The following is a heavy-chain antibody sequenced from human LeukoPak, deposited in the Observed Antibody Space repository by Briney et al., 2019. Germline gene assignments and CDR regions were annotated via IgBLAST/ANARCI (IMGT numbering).Heavy chain of an antibody. V-gene: IGHV3-20*01. CDR3: ARDGSSGWYSDY. CDR2: ITWKGGSST. D-gene: IGHD6-19*01. Sequence: GGSLRLSCAASGFRFDDYGMSWVRQVPGKGLEWVAGITWKGGSSTDYADSVKGRFTISRDNAKNSLYLQMNSLRAEDTALYHCARDGSSGWYSDYWGQGTLVTVSS. J-gene: IGHJ4*02. CDR1: GFRFDDYG.